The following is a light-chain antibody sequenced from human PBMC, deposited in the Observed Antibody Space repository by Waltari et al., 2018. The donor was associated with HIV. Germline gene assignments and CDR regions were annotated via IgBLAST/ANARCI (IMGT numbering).Light chain of an antibody. J-gene: IGKJ4*01. V-gene: IGKV1-9*01. CDR3: QQLKSYPHT. CDR1: QDISSS. CDR2: DAS. Sequence: DIQLTQSPSFLSASVGDGLTITCRASQDISSSLAWYQQKPGKAPNLLIFDASTLQVGVPSRFSGSGSGTEFTLTVDSLQPEDFATYYCQQLKSYPHTFGGGTRVEI.